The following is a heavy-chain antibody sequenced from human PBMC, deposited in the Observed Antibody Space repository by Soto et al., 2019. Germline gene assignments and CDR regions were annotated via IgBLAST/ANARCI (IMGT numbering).Heavy chain of an antibody. CDR1: GGSFSGYY. CDR2: INHSGST. V-gene: IGHV4-34*01. CDR3: GVRIIAAAWEFDY. D-gene: IGHD6-13*01. J-gene: IGHJ4*01. Sequence: SETLSLTCAVYGGSFSGYYWSWIRQPPGKGLEWIGEINHSGSTNYNPSLKSRVTISVDTSKNQFSLKLSSVTAADTAVYYCGVRIIAAAWEFDYWGHGTLVTVSS.